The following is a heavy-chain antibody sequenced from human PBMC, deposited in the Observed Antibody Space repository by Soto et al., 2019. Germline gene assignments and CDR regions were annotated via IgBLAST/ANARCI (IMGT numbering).Heavy chain of an antibody. CDR2: ISYDGSNK. CDR3: AREAPTFGGVIVGPFEY. CDR1: GFTFSSYA. V-gene: IGHV3-30-3*01. D-gene: IGHD3-16*02. J-gene: IGHJ4*02. Sequence: HPGGSLRLSCAASGFTFSSYAMHWVRQAPGKGLEWVAVISYDGSNKYYADSVKGRFTISRDNSKNTLYLQMNSLRAEDTAVYYCAREAPTFGGVIVGPFEYWGQGTLVTVSS.